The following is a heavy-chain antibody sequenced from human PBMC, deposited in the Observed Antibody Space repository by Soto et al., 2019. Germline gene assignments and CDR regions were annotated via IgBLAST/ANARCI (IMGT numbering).Heavy chain of an antibody. CDR2: MNPNSGNT. V-gene: IGHV1-8*01. Sequence: ASVKVSCKASGYTFTSYDVNWVRQATGQGLEWMGWMNPNSGNTGYAQKFQGRVTMTRNTSISTAYMELSSLRSGDTAVYYCARAGRTVTTPHYYYYYGMDVWGQGTTVTVSS. CDR3: ARAGRTVTTPHYYYYYGMDV. D-gene: IGHD4-4*01. J-gene: IGHJ6*02. CDR1: GYTFTSYD.